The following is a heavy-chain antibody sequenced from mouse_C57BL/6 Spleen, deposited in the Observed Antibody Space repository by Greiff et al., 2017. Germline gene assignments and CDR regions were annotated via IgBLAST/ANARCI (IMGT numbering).Heavy chain of an antibody. CDR1: GFTFSDYG. J-gene: IGHJ1*03. CDR3: ARHNYYGSSGYFDV. CDR2: ISNLAYSI. D-gene: IGHD1-1*01. Sequence: DVQLQASGGGLVQPGGSLKLSCAASGFTFSDYGMAWVRQAPRKGPEWVAFISNLAYSIYYADTVTGRFTISRENAKNTLYLEMSSLRSEDTAMYYCARHNYYGSSGYFDVWGTGTTVTVSS. V-gene: IGHV5-15*01.